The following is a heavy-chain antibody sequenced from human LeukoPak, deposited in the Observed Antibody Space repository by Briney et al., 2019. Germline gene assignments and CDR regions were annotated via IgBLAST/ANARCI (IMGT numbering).Heavy chain of an antibody. CDR1: GFTFSSHA. CDR3: ARAFVAATDYYMDV. D-gene: IGHD2-15*01. Sequence: GGPLRLSCAASGFTFSSHAMHWVRQAPGKGLQWMAVISYDATNEYYAESVKGRFTISRDNSKNTVYLQMDSLRPEDTAVYYCARAFVAATDYYMDVWGKGTTVTVSS. V-gene: IGHV3-30*04. J-gene: IGHJ6*03. CDR2: ISYDATNE.